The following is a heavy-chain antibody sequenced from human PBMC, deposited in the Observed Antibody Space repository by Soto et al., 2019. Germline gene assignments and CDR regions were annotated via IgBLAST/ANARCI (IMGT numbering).Heavy chain of an antibody. D-gene: IGHD3-22*01. J-gene: IGHJ4*01. CDR2: VSDNGSSK. CDR3: ARETYYDSSGRFDY. V-gene: IGHV3-30*02. Sequence: GGSLRLSCAASGFTFDDYAMHWVRQAPGKGLEWVSSVSDNGSSKYYADSVKGRFTISRDISKNTLYLQMNSLRAEDTAVYYCARETYYDSSGRFDYWGQGTLVTVSS. CDR1: GFTFDDYA.